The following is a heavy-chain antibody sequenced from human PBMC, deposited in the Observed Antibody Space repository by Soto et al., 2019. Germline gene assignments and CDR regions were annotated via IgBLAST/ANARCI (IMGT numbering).Heavy chain of an antibody. V-gene: IGHV1-24*01. CDR3: ATPGGYSSSWVFAY. J-gene: IGHJ4*02. Sequence: ASVKVSCKVSGYTLTELSMHWVRQAPGKGLEWMGGFDPEDGETIYAQKFQGRVTMTEDTSTDTAYMELSSLRSEDTAVYYCATPGGYSSSWVFAYWGQGTLVTVSS. D-gene: IGHD6-6*01. CDR1: GYTLTELS. CDR2: FDPEDGET.